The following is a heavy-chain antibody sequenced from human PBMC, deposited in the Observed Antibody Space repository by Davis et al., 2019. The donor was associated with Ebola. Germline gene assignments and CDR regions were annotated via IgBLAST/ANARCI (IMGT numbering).Heavy chain of an antibody. Sequence: PGGSLRLSCAASGFTFSSYAMSWVRQAPGKGLEWVSAISGSGGSTYYADSVKGRFTISRDNSKNTLYLQMNSLRAEDTAVYYCARDGSGTEDYYYYGMDVWGQGTTVTVSS. J-gene: IGHJ6*02. CDR3: ARDGSGTEDYYYYGMDV. CDR1: GFTFSSYA. CDR2: ISGSGGST. D-gene: IGHD3-10*01. V-gene: IGHV3-23*01.